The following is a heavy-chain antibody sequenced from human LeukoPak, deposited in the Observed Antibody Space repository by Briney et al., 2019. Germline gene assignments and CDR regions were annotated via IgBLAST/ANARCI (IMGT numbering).Heavy chain of an antibody. CDR1: GFTFSSYS. CDR2: ISSSSSYI. V-gene: IGHV3-21*01. D-gene: IGHD1-26*01. J-gene: IGHJ5*02. Sequence: GGSLRLSCAASGFTFSSYSMNWVRQAPGKGLEWVSSISSSSSYIYYADSVKGRFTISRDNAKNSLYLQMNSLRAEDTAVYYCARGGGSYYNLWFDPWGQGTLVTVSS. CDR3: ARGGGSYYNLWFDP.